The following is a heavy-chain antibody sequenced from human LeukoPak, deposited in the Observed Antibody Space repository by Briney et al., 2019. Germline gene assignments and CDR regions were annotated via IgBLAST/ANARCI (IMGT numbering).Heavy chain of an antibody. CDR2: ISWNSGSI. D-gene: IGHD3-16*01. CDR1: GFTFDDYA. CDR3: ARAAGLSRADY. J-gene: IGHJ4*02. Sequence: PGRSLRLSCAASGFTFDDYAMHWVRQAPGKGLEWVSGISWNSGSIGYADSVKGRFTISRDNAKNSLYLQMNSLRAEDTAVYYCARAAGLSRADYWGQGTLVTVSS. V-gene: IGHV3-9*01.